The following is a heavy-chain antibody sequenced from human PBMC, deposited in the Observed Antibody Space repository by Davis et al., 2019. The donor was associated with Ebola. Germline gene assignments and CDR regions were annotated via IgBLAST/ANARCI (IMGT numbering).Heavy chain of an antibody. CDR2: ISGSGGST. Sequence: GGSLRLSCEASGFTFSTCAMSWVRQAPGKGLEWVSAISGSGGSTFYADSVKGRFTISRDNSKNTLYLQMNSLRAEDTAVYYCAKMSAGTYYWGQGTLVTVSS. V-gene: IGHV3-23*01. CDR3: AKMSAGTYY. J-gene: IGHJ4*02. CDR1: GFTFSTCA. D-gene: IGHD1-7*01.